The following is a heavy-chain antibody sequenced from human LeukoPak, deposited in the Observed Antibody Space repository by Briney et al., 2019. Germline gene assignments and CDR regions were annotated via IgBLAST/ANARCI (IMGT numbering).Heavy chain of an antibody. V-gene: IGHV3-30*18. J-gene: IGHJ4*02. CDR1: GFTFSSYG. Sequence: GGSLRLSCAASGFTFSSYGMHWVRQAPGKGLEWVAVISYDGSNKYYADSVKGRFTISRDNSKNTLYLQMNSLRAEDTAVYYCAKDEGYFDYWGQGTLVTVSS. CDR2: ISYDGSNK. CDR3: AKDEGYFDY.